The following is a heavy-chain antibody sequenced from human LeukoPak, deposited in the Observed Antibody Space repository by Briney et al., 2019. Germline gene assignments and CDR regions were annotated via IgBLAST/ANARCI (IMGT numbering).Heavy chain of an antibody. Sequence: RTSETLSLTCAVYGGSFSGYYWSWIRQPPGKGLEWIGEINHSGSTSYNPSLKSRVTISVDTSKNQFSLKLSSVTAADTAVYYCARGLAVAGTTDYWGQGTLVTVSS. V-gene: IGHV4-34*01. CDR2: INHSGST. CDR3: ARGLAVAGTTDY. D-gene: IGHD6-19*01. J-gene: IGHJ4*02. CDR1: GGSFSGYY.